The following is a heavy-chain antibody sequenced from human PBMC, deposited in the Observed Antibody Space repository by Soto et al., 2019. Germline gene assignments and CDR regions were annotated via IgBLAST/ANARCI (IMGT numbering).Heavy chain of an antibody. D-gene: IGHD5-18*01. CDR1: GYTFTSYW. J-gene: IGHJ6*02. CDR2: IYPGDSDT. Sequence: LGESLKISCKGSGYTFTSYWIGWVRQMPGKGLEWMGIIYPGDSDTRYSPSFQGQVTISADKSISTAYLQWSSLKASDTAMYYCARLADTAMAYPYYYYGMDVWGQGTTVTVYS. V-gene: IGHV5-51*01. CDR3: ARLADTAMAYPYYYYGMDV.